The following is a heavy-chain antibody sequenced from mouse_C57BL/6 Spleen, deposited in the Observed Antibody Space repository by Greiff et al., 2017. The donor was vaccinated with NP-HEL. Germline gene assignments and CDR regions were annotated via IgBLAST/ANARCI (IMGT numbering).Heavy chain of an antibody. J-gene: IGHJ2*01. CDR1: GYSITSGYY. CDR2: ISYDGSN. Sequence: EVKLMESGPGLVKPSQSLSLTCSVTGYSITSGYYWNWIRQFPGNKLEWMGYISYDGSNNYNPSLKNRISITRDTSKNQFFLKLNSVTTEDTATYYCARAPYGSSLDYWGQGTTLTVSS. D-gene: IGHD1-1*01. CDR3: ARAPYGSSLDY. V-gene: IGHV3-6*01.